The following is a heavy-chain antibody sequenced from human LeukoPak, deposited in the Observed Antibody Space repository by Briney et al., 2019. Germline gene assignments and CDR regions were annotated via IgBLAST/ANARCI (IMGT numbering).Heavy chain of an antibody. J-gene: IGHJ5*02. Sequence: SETLSLTCTVSGASINTTNFYWAWIRQPPGRGLESIGNIHYTGRTYSNASLNSRVTISVDTSKNQFSLKLTSVSAADTAVYYCARQGSMTRGGYWLDPWGRGTLVIVSS. CDR1: GASINTTNFY. V-gene: IGHV4-39*01. CDR2: IHYTGRT. D-gene: IGHD3-10*01. CDR3: ARQGSMTRGGYWLDP.